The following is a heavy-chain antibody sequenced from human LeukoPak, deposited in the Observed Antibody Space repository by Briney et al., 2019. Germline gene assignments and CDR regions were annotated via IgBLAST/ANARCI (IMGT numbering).Heavy chain of an antibody. J-gene: IGHJ3*02. CDR1: GFTFSSYG. Sequence: PGGSLRLSCAASGFTFSSYGMHWVRQAPGKGLEWVAVISYDGSNKYYADSVKGRFTISRDNSKNTLYLQMNSLRAEDTAVYYCAKAPHPEQWLAIAFDIWGQGTMVTVSS. D-gene: IGHD6-19*01. CDR3: AKAPHPEQWLAIAFDI. CDR2: ISYDGSNK. V-gene: IGHV3-30*18.